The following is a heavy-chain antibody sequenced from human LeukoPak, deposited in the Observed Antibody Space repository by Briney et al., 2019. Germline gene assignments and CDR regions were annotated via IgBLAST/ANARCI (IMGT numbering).Heavy chain of an antibody. CDR2: IKQDGSEK. CDR3: AKEISSSSPYYYYYMDV. D-gene: IGHD6-13*01. V-gene: IGHV3-7*01. CDR1: GFSFSIYG. Sequence: TGGSLRLSCEASGFSFSIYGMSWVRQAPGKGLEWVANIKQDGSEKYYVDSVKGRFTISRDNAKNSLYLQMNSLRAEDTAVYYCAKEISSSSPYYYYYMDVWGKGTTVTISS. J-gene: IGHJ6*03.